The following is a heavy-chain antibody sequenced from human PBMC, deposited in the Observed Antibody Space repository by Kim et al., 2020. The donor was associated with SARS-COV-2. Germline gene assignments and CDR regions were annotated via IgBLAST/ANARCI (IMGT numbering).Heavy chain of an antibody. V-gene: IGHV4-34*01. J-gene: IGHJ4*02. CDR1: GGSFSGYY. CDR3: ARGLLPWMVRGVILFDY. D-gene: IGHD3-10*01. CDR2: INHSGST. Sequence: SETLSLTCAVYGGSFSGYYWSWIRQPPGKGLEWIGEINHSGSTNYNPSLKSRVTISVDTSKNQFSLKLSSVTAADTAVYYCARGLLPWMVRGVILFDYWGQGTLVTVSS.